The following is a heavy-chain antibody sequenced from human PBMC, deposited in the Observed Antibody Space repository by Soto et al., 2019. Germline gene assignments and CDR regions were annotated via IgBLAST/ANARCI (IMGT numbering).Heavy chain of an antibody. CDR1: GYTFTSCD. Sequence: QVQLVQSGAEVKKLGASVRVSCKASGYTFTSCDVNWVRQATGQGLEWMGWMNPNSGNTGYAQKFQGRVTMTRNTSISTAYMELSSLRSEDTAVYYCAREAAALGNDYWGQGTLVTVSS. J-gene: IGHJ4*02. CDR2: MNPNSGNT. D-gene: IGHD2-2*01. V-gene: IGHV1-8*01. CDR3: AREAAALGNDY.